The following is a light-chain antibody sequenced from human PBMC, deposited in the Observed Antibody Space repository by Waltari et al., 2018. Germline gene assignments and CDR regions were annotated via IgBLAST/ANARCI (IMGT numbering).Light chain of an antibody. V-gene: IGLV3-1*01. CDR1: NLGDKY. CDR3: QAWGSSTHIV. J-gene: IGLJ3*02. CDR2: QDD. Sequence: SYELTQPPSLSVSPGQTVSIPCSGDNLGDKYVCWYQQKPGQSPVLVIYQDDKRPSGIPERFSGSNSGNTATLTISGTQTMDEGDYYCQAWGSSTHIVFGGGTKLTVL.